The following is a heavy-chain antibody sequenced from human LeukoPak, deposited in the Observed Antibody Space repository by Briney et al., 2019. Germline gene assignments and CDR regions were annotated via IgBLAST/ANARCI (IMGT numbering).Heavy chain of an antibody. CDR1: GYTLTELS. CDR3: ATDSVGATGAFDY. Sequence: ASVKVSCKVSGYTLTELSMHWVRQAPGKGLEWMGGFDPEDGETIYAQKFQGRVTMTEDTYTHTAYMELSSLRSEDTAVYYCATDSVGATGAFDYWGQGTLVTVSS. D-gene: IGHD1-26*01. J-gene: IGHJ4*02. V-gene: IGHV1-24*01. CDR2: FDPEDGET.